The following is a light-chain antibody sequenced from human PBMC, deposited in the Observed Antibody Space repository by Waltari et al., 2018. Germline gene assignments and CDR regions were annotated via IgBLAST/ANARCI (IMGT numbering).Light chain of an antibody. CDR2: KTS. V-gene: IGKV1-5*03. Sequence: DIQMTQSPSTLSASEGDRVSMTCRTSQSIDNWLAWSQQKPGKAPKLLIAKTSLLESGVPSRFSGSGSGTEFNLTITTLQPDDFATYYCQQYDNSWTFGQGTKVEIK. J-gene: IGKJ1*01. CDR3: QQYDNSWT. CDR1: QSIDNW.